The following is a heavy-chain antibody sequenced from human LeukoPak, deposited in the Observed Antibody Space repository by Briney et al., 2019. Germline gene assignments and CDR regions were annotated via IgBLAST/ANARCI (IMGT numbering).Heavy chain of an antibody. CDR2: IKDDGRDK. Sequence: GGSLRLSCAASGFTFSRSWMTWVRQAPGKGLEWLASIKDDGRDKYYEDSVKGRFTISRDNAKNSLYLQMNSLRVEDTAVYYCADLGYNDGGQGTLVTVSS. D-gene: IGHD2-15*01. J-gene: IGHJ4*02. CDR3: ADLGYND. V-gene: IGHV3-7*01. CDR1: GFTFSRSW.